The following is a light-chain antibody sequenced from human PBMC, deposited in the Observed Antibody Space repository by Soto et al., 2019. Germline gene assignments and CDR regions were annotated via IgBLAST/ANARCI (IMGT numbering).Light chain of an antibody. CDR3: QQYINWPTWT. Sequence: EIVMTQSPATLSVSPGERATLSCRASQSVSSNLAWYQQKPGQAPRLLIYGASTRATGIPARFRGSGSGTEFTLTISSLQSEDFAVYYCQQYINWPTWTFGQGTKVEIK. J-gene: IGKJ1*01. CDR1: QSVSSN. CDR2: GAS. V-gene: IGKV3-15*01.